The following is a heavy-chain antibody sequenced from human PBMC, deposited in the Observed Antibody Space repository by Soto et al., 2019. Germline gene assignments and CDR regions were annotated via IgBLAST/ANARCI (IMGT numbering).Heavy chain of an antibody. CDR2: IYHSGYT. CDR3: ARAHYGDYGYGWDV. J-gene: IGHJ6*02. V-gene: IGHV4-30-2*01. CDR1: GGSISSGGYS. D-gene: IGHD4-17*01. Sequence: QLQLQESGSGLVKPSQTLSLTCAVSGGSISSGGYSWSWIRQPPGKGLEWIGYIYHSGYTYYNPFITRQVNIAADSTKNQCDLKLSSVTAADTAVYYCARAHYGDYGYGWDVWGQGTTVTVSS.